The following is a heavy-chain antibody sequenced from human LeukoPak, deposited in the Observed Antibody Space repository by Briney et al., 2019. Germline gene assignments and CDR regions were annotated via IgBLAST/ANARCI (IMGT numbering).Heavy chain of an antibody. Sequence: ASVKVSCKASGYTFTGYYMHWVRQAPGQGLEWMGWINPNSGGTNYAQKFQGRVTMTEDTSTDTAYMELSSLRSEDTAVYYCAAQLLRSVVMGAFDIWGQGTMVTVSS. V-gene: IGHV1-2*02. CDR2: INPNSGGT. CDR1: GYTFTGYY. CDR3: AAQLLRSVVMGAFDI. J-gene: IGHJ3*02. D-gene: IGHD4-23*01.